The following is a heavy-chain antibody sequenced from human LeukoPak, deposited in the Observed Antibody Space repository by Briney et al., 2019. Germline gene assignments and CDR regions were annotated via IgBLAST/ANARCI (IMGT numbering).Heavy chain of an antibody. D-gene: IGHD6-19*01. J-gene: IGHJ4*02. CDR2: ISSSSSYI. Sequence: GGSLRLSCAASGFTFSSYSMNWVRQAPGKGLEWVSSISSSSSYIYYADSVKGRFTISRDNAKNSLYLQMNSLRAEDTALYYCARGPGRIAVAAAGYYFDYWGQGTLVTVSS. V-gene: IGHV3-21*04. CDR1: GFTFSSYS. CDR3: ARGPGRIAVAAAGYYFDY.